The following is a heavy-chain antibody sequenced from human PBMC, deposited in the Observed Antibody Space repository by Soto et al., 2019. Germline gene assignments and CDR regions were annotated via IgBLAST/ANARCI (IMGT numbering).Heavy chain of an antibody. CDR2: INPGDSDI. V-gene: IGHV5-51*01. Sequence: PGESLKISCKGSGYTFTTYWIAWVRQMPGKGLEWMGIINPGDSDIRYSPSFQGQVTISADNSISTAYLQWSSLKASGTAMYYCARHEQFYYYYYGMDVWGQGTAVTVSS. J-gene: IGHJ6*02. CDR1: GYTFTTYW. D-gene: IGHD4-4*01. CDR3: ARHEQFYYYYYGMDV.